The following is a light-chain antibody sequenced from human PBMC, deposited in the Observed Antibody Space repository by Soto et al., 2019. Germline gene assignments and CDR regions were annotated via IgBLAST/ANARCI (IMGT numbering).Light chain of an antibody. J-gene: IGLJ3*02. Sequence: QSALTQPRSGSESPGQSVTISCTGTSSDVGGYNYVSWYQQYPGKAPKLMIYDVSKRPSGVADRFSGSKSGNTASLTISGLQAEDDADYYCCSYAGSYTWVFGEGTKLTVL. CDR3: CSYAGSYTWV. CDR1: SSDVGGYNY. V-gene: IGLV2-11*01. CDR2: DVS.